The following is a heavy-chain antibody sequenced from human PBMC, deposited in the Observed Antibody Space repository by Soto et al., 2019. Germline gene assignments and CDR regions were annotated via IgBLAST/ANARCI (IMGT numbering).Heavy chain of an antibody. CDR1: GGTFSSYA. J-gene: IGHJ4*02. V-gene: IGHV1-69*13. CDR2: IIPIFGTA. D-gene: IGHD3-22*01. Sequence: ASVTVSCKASGGTFSSYAISWVRLAPGQGLEWMGGIIPIFGTANYAQKFQGRVTITADESTSTAYMELSSLRSEDTAVYYCARNNYYDSSGYWVYWGQGTLVTVSS. CDR3: ARNNYYDSSGYWVY.